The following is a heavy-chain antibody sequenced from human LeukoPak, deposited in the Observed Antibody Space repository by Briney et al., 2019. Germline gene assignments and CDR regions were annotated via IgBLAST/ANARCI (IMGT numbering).Heavy chain of an antibody. D-gene: IGHD3-22*01. CDR1: GFTSSRYT. CDR3: VTTYDTSGYYPFDY. CDR2: ISSNGGST. V-gene: IGHV3-64*05. J-gene: IGHJ4*02. Sequence: PGGSLRLSCSASGFTSSRYTAHWVRQAPGKGMEYVSGISSNGGSTYYADSVKGRFTISRDNSKNTLYVQMSSLRAEDTAVYYCVTTYDTSGYYPFDYWGQGTLVTVSS.